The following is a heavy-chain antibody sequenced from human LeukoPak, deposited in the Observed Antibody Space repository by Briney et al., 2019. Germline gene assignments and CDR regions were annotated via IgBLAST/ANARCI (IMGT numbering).Heavy chain of an antibody. CDR1: GGSFSAYH. V-gene: IGHV4-34*01. CDR3: VRADGRDGYRGLVNY. Sequence: SETLSLTCAVYGGSFSAYHWTWVRQPPGKGVEWIGEINHSGGTNYNPSLKSRVTMSVDTSRNQFSLKLNSVTAADAAMYYCVRADGRDGYRGLVNYWGQGTLVTVSS. D-gene: IGHD5-24*01. CDR2: INHSGGT. J-gene: IGHJ4*02.